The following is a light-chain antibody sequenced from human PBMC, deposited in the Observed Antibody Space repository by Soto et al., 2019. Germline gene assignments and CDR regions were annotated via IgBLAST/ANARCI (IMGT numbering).Light chain of an antibody. J-gene: IGKJ1*01. CDR2: GVS. CDR3: GQFVSSPPRT. V-gene: IGKV3-20*01. CDR1: QSVGSTF. Sequence: EIVLTQSPGTLSLSPGERATLSCRAIQSVGSTFLAWYQQKPGQAPRLLIYGVSTRATGIPDRFSGSWSGTDFTLSISRLEPEDFAVYYCGQFVSSPPRTFGQGTEVDI.